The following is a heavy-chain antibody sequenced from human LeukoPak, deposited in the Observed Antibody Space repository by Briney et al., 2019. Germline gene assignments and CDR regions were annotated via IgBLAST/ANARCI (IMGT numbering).Heavy chain of an antibody. CDR2: IKQDGSEK. D-gene: IGHD1-26*01. V-gene: IGHV3-7*01. J-gene: IGHJ3*02. CDR1: GFTFSRYW. CDR3: AREWDVDI. Sequence: GGSLRLSCAASGFTFSRYWMSWVRQAPGKGLEWVANIKQDGSEKYYVDSVKGRFSISRDNAKNLVYLQMNSLRAEDTAVYYCAREWDVDIWGQGTMVTVSS.